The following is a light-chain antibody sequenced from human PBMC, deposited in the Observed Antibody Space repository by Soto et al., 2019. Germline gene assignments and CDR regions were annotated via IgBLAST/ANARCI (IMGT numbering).Light chain of an antibody. CDR3: QQYGSSPWT. Sequence: EIVLTQSPGTLSLSPGERATLSCRASQSVSSNYLAWYQQKPGQAPRLLIYGASSRATGIPDSFRGSGSGTDFTITISRLAPEDFAVYYCQQYGSSPWTYGQGTKVEIK. CDR2: GAS. CDR1: QSVSSNY. V-gene: IGKV3-20*01. J-gene: IGKJ1*01.